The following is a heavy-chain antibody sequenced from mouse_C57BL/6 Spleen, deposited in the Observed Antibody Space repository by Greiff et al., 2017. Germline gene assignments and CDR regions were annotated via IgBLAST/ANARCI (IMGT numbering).Heavy chain of an antibody. D-gene: IGHD2-10*02. V-gene: IGHV8-12*01. Sequence: QVQLQQSGPGILQSSQTLSLTCSFSGFSLSTSGMGVSWIRQPSGKGLEWLAHIYWDDDKRYNPSLKSRLTISKDTSRNQVFLKITSVDTADTATYYCAREGYGNYDYAMDYWGQGTSVTVSS. CDR3: AREGYGNYDYAMDY. CDR1: GFSLSTSGMG. CDR2: IYWDDDK. J-gene: IGHJ4*01.